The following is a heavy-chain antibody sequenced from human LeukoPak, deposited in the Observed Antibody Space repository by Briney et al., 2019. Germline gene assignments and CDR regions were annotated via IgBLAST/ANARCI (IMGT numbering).Heavy chain of an antibody. V-gene: IGHV3-49*04. CDR3: EVHSSDWGRKSAAY. CDR1: GFTFSDYA. CDR2: IRSKAYGGTA. D-gene: IGHD7-27*01. J-gene: IGHJ4*02. Sequence: GGSLRLSCTASGFTFSDYAMSWVRQAPGKGLEWVSFIRSKAYGGTAEYAASVKGRFTISRDDSKSIAYLQMNSLKTEDTAVYYCEVHSSDWGRKSAAYWGRGTLVTVSS.